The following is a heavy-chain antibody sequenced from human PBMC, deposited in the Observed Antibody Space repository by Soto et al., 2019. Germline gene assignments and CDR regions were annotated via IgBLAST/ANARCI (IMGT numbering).Heavy chain of an antibody. CDR1: GFTFDDYA. D-gene: IGHD4-17*01. CDR3: AKGASTTVFAFNDY. CDR2: ISWNSGNL. J-gene: IGHJ4*02. V-gene: IGHV3-9*01. Sequence: VQLVESGGGLVQPGRSLRLSCAASGFTFDDYAMHWVRQGPGKGLEWVSSISWNSGNLGYADSVKGRFTISRDNDKNSLYLQMNSLRGEDKALYYCAKGASTTVFAFNDYWGQGTLVTVSS.